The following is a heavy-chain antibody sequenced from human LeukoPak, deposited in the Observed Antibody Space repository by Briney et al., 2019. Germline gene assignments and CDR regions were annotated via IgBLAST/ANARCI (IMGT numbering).Heavy chain of an antibody. D-gene: IGHD6-6*01. J-gene: IGHJ3*02. CDR1: GGSISSYY. CDR2: INHSGST. CDR3: ARWSRPLIAARLLTRNAFDI. Sequence: NPSETLSLTCTVSGGSISSYYWSWIRQPPGKGLEWIGEINHSGSTNYNPSLKSRVTISVDTSKNQFSLKLSSVTAADTAVYYCARWSRPLIAARLLTRNAFDIWGQGTMVTVSS. V-gene: IGHV4-34*01.